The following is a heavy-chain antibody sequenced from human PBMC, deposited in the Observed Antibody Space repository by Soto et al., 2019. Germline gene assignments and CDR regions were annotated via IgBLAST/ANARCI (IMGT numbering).Heavy chain of an antibody. V-gene: IGHV3-53*01. CDR1: GFSVSSNY. D-gene: IGHD3-10*01. CDR2: IFAGGGT. J-gene: IGHJ4*02. Sequence: EVQLVESGGDLIQPGGSLRLSCAVSGFSVSSNYMSWVRQAPGRGLEWVSVIFAGGGTYYADSVKGRFTISKDNSKNKVDLQINSRRAGDTAVYYCAGGFNYGYIDHWGQGTPVTVSS. CDR3: AGGFNYGYIDH.